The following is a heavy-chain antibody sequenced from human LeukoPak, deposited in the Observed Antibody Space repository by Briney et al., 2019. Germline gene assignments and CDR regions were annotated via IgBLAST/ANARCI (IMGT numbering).Heavy chain of an antibody. CDR2: TYYRSRWYN. CDR3: ASSARGDALYNWFDP. D-gene: IGHD2-21*02. V-gene: IGHV6-1*01. CDR1: GDRVSNNRAA. Sequence: SQTLSLTCAIAGDRVSNNRAAWNWIRQSPSRGLEWLGRTYYRSRWYNDYALSVKTGITINADTSKNRISLQLHSVTLEDTAVYYCASSARGDALYNWFDPWGQGTLVTVSS. J-gene: IGHJ5*02.